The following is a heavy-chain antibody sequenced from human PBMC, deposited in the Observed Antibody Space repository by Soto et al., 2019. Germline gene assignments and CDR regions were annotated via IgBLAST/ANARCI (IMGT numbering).Heavy chain of an antibody. J-gene: IGHJ4*02. CDR2: ISAYNGNT. V-gene: IGHV1-18*01. CDR1: GYTFTSYG. D-gene: IGHD1-1*01. CDR3: ATSWNYVYY. Sequence: ASVKVSCKASGYTFTSYGISWVRQAPGQGLEWMGWISAYNGNTNYAQKLQGRVTMTEDTSTDTAYMELSSLRSEDTAVYYCATSWNYVYYWGQGTLVTVS.